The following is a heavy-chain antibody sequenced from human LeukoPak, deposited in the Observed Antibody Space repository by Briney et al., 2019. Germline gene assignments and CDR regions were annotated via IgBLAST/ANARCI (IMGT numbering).Heavy chain of an antibody. CDR2: INHSGST. J-gene: IGHJ5*02. D-gene: IGHD3-22*01. CDR1: GGSFSGYY. V-gene: IGHV4-34*01. CDR3: ARDLISGSSYNWFDP. Sequence: PSETLSLTCAVYGGSFSGYYWSWIRQPPGKGLEWIGEINHSGSTNYNPSLKSRVTISVDTSKNQFSLKLSSVTAADTAVYYCARDLISGSSYNWFDPWGQGTLVTVSS.